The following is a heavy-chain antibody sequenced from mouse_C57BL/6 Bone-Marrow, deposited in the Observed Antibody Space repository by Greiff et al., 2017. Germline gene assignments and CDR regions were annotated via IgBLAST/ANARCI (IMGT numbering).Heavy chain of an antibody. CDR3: ARRPDYYGSSFYAMDY. Sequence: EVMLVASGGGLVQPGGSLKLSCAASGFTFSDYGMAWVRQAPRKGPEWVAFISNLAYSIYYADTVTGRFTISRANAKNTLYLEMSSLRSEDTAMYYCARRPDYYGSSFYAMDYWGQGTSVTVSS. V-gene: IGHV5-15*01. CDR1: GFTFSDYG. CDR2: ISNLAYSI. D-gene: IGHD1-1*01. J-gene: IGHJ4*01.